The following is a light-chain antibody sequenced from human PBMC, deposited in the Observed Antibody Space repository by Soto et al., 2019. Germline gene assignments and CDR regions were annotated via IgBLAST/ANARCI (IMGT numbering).Light chain of an antibody. CDR3: QQRSNWPPV. CDR1: QSVSSY. Sequence: EIVMMQSPATLSVSPGERATLSCRASQSVSSYLAWYQQKPGQAPRLLIYDASNRATGIPARFSGSGSGTDFTLTISSLEPEDFAVYYCQQRSNWPPVFGHGTKVDIK. V-gene: IGKV3-11*01. CDR2: DAS. J-gene: IGKJ3*01.